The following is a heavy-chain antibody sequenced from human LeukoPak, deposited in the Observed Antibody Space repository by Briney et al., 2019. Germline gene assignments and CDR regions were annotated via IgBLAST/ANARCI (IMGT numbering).Heavy chain of an antibody. V-gene: IGHV4-59*01. Sequence: SETLSLTCTVSGGSISSYYWTWIRQPPGKGLEWIGFIYYSGSTNCSPSLKSRVTISVDTSKSQFSLKLSSVTAADTAVYYCARVGYGSGSYMRFFDYWGLGTLVTVSS. J-gene: IGHJ4*02. CDR2: IYYSGST. D-gene: IGHD3-10*01. CDR3: ARVGYGSGSYMRFFDY. CDR1: GGSISSYY.